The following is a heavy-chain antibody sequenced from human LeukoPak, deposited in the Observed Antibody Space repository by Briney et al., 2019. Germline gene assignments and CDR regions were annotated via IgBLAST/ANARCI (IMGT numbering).Heavy chain of an antibody. V-gene: IGHV4-59*01. D-gene: IGHD6-19*01. J-gene: IGHJ4*02. CDR3: ARLGGSGWFYYFDY. Sequence: PSETLSLTCAVYGGSFSGYYWSWIRQPPGKGLEWIGYIYYSGSTNYNPSLKSRVTISVDTSKNQFSLKLSSVTAADTAVYYCARLGGSGWFYYFDYWGQGTLVTVSS. CDR2: IYYSGST. CDR1: GGSFSGYY.